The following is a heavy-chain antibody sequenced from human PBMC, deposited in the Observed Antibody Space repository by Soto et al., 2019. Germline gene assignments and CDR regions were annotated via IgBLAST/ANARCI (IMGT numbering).Heavy chain of an antibody. Sequence: QVQLVQSGAEVKKPGSSVKVSCKASGGTFSSYTISWERQAPGQGLEWMGRIIPILGIANYAQKFKGRVTINANKSTSTAYMELSSLRSEDTAVYYCARDPHTAMLISGDYWGQGTLVTVSS. D-gene: IGHD5-18*01. V-gene: IGHV1-69*08. J-gene: IGHJ4*02. CDR1: GGTFSSYT. CDR3: ARDPHTAMLISGDY. CDR2: IIPILGIA.